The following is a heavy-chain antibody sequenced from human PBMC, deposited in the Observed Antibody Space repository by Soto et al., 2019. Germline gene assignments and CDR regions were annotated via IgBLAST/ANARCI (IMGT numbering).Heavy chain of an antibody. J-gene: IGHJ6*02. CDR2: ISAYNGNT. Sequence: ASVKVSCKASGYTFTSYGISWVRQAPGQGLEWMGWISAYNGNTNYAQKLQGRVTMTTDTSTSTAYMELRSLRSDDTAVYYCARDSSSPYCSSTSCYAVNYYYGMDVWGQGTTVTVSS. V-gene: IGHV1-18*01. CDR1: GYTFTSYG. D-gene: IGHD2-2*01. CDR3: ARDSSSPYCSSTSCYAVNYYYGMDV.